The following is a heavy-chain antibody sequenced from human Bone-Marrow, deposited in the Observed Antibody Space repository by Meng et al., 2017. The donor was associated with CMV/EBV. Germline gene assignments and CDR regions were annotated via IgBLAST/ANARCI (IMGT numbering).Heavy chain of an antibody. CDR1: GGSVSSGSYY. J-gene: IGHJ4*02. Sequence: SETLSLTCTVSGGSVSSGSYYWSWIRQPPGKGLEWIGYIYYSGSTNYNPSLKSRVTISVDTSKNQFSLKLSSVTAADTAVYYCARDQWEGGYYSVFDYWGQGNRVTGSS. V-gene: IGHV4-61*01. CDR3: ARDQWEGGYYSVFDY. D-gene: IGHD3-22*01. CDR2: IYYSGST.